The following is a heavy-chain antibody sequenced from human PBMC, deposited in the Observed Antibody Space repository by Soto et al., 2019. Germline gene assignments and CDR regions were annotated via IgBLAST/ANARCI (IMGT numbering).Heavy chain of an antibody. V-gene: IGHV3-23*01. Sequence: EVQLLASGGGLVQPGGSLRLSCAAYGFTFSSYAMSWVRQAPGQGRECVSTVGTGGDNSYYRDSVKGLFTISRDNSKNLLYLQMNSLIDEDTVIYYCAQRGGSGCCFHDWWGQGTMVTVSS. CDR1: GFTFSSYA. D-gene: IGHD6-19*01. J-gene: IGHJ4*02. CDR2: VGTGGDNS. CDR3: AQRGGSGCCFHDW.